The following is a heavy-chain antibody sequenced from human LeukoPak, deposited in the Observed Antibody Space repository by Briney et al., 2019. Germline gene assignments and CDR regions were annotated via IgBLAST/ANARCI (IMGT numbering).Heavy chain of an antibody. V-gene: IGHV3-74*01. CDR2: MNSDGSST. J-gene: IGHJ4*02. D-gene: IGHD3-3*01. Sequence: PGGSLRLSCAASGFIFSSYWMHWVRQAPGKGLVWVSRMNSDGSSTSYADSVKGRFTISRDNSKNTLYFQMNSLRAEDTAVYYCAGIPLDFIEWLLDYWGQGTLVTVSS. CDR1: GFIFSSYW. CDR3: AGIPLDFIEWLLDY.